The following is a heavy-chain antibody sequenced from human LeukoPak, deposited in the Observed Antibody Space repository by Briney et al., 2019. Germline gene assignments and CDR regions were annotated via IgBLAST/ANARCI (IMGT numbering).Heavy chain of an antibody. CDR1: GGSISSYY. D-gene: IGHD5-18*01. J-gene: IGHJ4*02. V-gene: IGHV4-59*01. CDR3: ARAWVKDTAMGY. CDR2: IYYSGST. Sequence: KPSETLSLTCTVSGGSISSYYWSWIRQPPGKGLEWIGYIYYSGSTNYNPSLKSRVTISVDTSKNQFSLKLSSVTAADTAVYYCARAWVKDTAMGYWGQGTLVTVSS.